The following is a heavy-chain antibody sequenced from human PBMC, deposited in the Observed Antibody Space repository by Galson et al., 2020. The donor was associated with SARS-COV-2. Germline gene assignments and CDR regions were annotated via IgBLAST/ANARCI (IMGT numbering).Heavy chain of an antibody. CDR1: GGSISSSSYY. Sequence: ASETLSLTCTVSGGSISSSSYYWGWIRQPPGKGLEWIGSIYYSGSTYYNPSLKSRVTISVDTSKNQFSLKLSSVTAADTAVYYCARQHVGYCSSTSCPYYYYYGMDVWGQGTTVTVSS. J-gene: IGHJ6*02. D-gene: IGHD2-2*01. CDR3: ARQHVGYCSSTSCPYYYYYGMDV. CDR2: IYYSGST. V-gene: IGHV4-39*01.